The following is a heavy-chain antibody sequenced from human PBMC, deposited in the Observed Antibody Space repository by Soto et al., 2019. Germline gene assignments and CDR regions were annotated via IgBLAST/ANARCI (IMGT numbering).Heavy chain of an antibody. CDR3: ARDGHGLGV. J-gene: IGHJ3*01. CDR1: GFTFSSHW. D-gene: IGHD2-8*01. Sequence: EVQLVESGGGLVQPGGSLRLSCAASGFTFSSHWMHWVRQAPGKGLVWVSRISTDGSRTAYADSVKGRFTISRDNAKNTLYLQMNSLRPEDTAVYYCARDGHGLGVWGQGTMVTVSS. V-gene: IGHV3-74*03. CDR2: ISTDGSRT.